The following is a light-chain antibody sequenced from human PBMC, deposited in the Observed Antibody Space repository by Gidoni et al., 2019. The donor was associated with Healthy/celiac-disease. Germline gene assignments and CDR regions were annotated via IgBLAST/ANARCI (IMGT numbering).Light chain of an antibody. CDR3: QQRSNWPFT. J-gene: IGKJ5*01. CDR2: EAS. V-gene: IGKV3-11*01. Sequence: IVLPHSPATLSLSPGESATLSCRASESVSSYLAWYQQKPGQAPRLLIYEASNRATGIPDRFSGSGSGTDFTLTISSLEPEDFAVYYCQQRSNWPFTFGQGTRLEIK. CDR1: ESVSSY.